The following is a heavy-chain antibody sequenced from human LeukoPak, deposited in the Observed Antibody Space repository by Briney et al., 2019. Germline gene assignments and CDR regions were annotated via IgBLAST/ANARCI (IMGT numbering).Heavy chain of an antibody. V-gene: IGHV3-21*01. CDR1: GFTFSSYS. Sequence: GGSLRLSCAASGFTFSSYSMNWVRQAPGKGLEWVSSISSSSSYIYYVDSVKGRFTISRDNAKNSLYLQMNSLRAEDTAVYYCARSRLLGYCSGGSCSDYWGQGTLVTVSS. CDR3: ARSRLLGYCSGGSCSDY. D-gene: IGHD2-15*01. CDR2: ISSSSSYI. J-gene: IGHJ4*02.